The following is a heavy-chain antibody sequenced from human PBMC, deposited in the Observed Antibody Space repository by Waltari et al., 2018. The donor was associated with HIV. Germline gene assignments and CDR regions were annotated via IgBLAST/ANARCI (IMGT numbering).Heavy chain of an antibody. J-gene: IGHJ4*02. D-gene: IGHD4-17*01. CDR1: GFTFSSYD. V-gene: IGHV3-21*01. Sequence: EVQLVESGGGLVKPGGSLRLSCAGSGFTFSSYDMNWVRQAPGKGLQWVSSISSSGSYFADSVKGRFTISRDNAKNSLYLQMNSLRVEDTAVYHCARVSDYGDFLFGYWAREPWSPSPQ. CDR2: ISSSGS. CDR3: ARVSDYGDFLFGY.